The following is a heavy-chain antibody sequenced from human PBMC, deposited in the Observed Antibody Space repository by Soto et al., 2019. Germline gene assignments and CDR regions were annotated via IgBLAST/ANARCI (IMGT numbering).Heavy chain of an antibody. Sequence: GASVKVSCKASGYTFTSYGISWVRQAPGQGLEWMGWISVYNGNTNYAQNLQGRVTMTTDTSTSTAYMELRSLRSDDTAVYYCVRDFYYYDSSGYFDYWGQGTLVTVSS. J-gene: IGHJ4*02. D-gene: IGHD3-22*01. V-gene: IGHV1-18*01. CDR2: ISVYNGNT. CDR3: VRDFYYYDSSGYFDY. CDR1: GYTFTSYG.